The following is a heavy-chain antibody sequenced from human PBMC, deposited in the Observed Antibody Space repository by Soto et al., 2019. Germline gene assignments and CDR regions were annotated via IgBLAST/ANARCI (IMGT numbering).Heavy chain of an antibody. D-gene: IGHD3-10*01. CDR1: GYTFTSYA. V-gene: IGHV1-3*01. Sequence: ASVKVSCKASGYTFTSYAMHWVRQAPGQRLEWMGWINAGNGNTKYSQKFQGRVTITRDTSASTAYMELSSLRSEDTAVYYCARSFRVRGVPTYLFDFCGQGTLVTVSS. J-gene: IGHJ4*02. CDR3: ARSFRVRGVPTYLFDF. CDR2: INAGNGNT.